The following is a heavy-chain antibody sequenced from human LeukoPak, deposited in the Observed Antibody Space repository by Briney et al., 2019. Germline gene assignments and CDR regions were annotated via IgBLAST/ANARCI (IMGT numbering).Heavy chain of an antibody. CDR2: INPNSGGT. D-gene: IGHD6-6*01. V-gene: IGHV1-2*02. CDR1: GYTFTGYF. CDR3: ARGIAYSSSSARGYNYYFYGMAV. Sequence: ASVKVSCKAAGYTFTGYFMHWVRQAPGQGLEWMGWINPNSGGTNYAQKFQGRVTMTRDTSISTAYMELSRLRSDDTAVYYCARGIAYSSSSARGYNYYFYGMAVWGQGTTVTVSS. J-gene: IGHJ6*02.